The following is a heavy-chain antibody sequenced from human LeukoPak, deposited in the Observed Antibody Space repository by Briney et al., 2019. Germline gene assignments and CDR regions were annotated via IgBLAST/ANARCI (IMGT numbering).Heavy chain of an antibody. CDR3: AELGITMIGGV. CDR1: GFTFSSYV. D-gene: IGHD3-10*02. V-gene: IGHV3-48*03. Sequence: GVSLRLSCAASGFTFSSYVMHWVRQAPGKGLEWVSYISSSGSTIYYADSVKGRFTISRDNAKNSLYLQMNSLRAEDTAVYYCAELGITMIGGVWGKGTTVTISS. CDR2: ISSSGSTI. J-gene: IGHJ6*04.